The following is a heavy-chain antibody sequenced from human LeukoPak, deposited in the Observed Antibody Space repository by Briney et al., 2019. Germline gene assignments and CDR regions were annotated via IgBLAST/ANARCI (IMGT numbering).Heavy chain of an antibody. CDR3: ARSAGYNYRLDY. CDR2: IYHSGST. V-gene: IGHV4-38-2*01. J-gene: IGHJ4*02. Sequence: SETLSLTCAVSGYSISSGYYWGWIRQPPGKGLEWIGSIYHSGSTYYNPPLKSRVTISVDTSKNQFSLKLSSVTAADTAVYYCARSAGYNYRLDYRGQGTLVTVSS. CDR1: GYSISSGYY. D-gene: IGHD5-24*01.